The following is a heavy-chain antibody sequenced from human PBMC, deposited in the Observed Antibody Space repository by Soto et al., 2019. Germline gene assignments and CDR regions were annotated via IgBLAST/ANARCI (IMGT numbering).Heavy chain of an antibody. CDR1: GFTVSSNY. CDR2: IYSGGST. D-gene: IGHD2-8*01. J-gene: IGHJ6*02. CDR3: ASRDCTNGVCYGYYYGMDV. V-gene: IGHV3-53*01. Sequence: GGSLRLSCAASGFTVSSNYMSWVRQAPGKGLEWVSVIYSGGSTYYADSVKGRFPISRDNSKNTLYLQMNSLRAEDTAVYYCASRDCTNGVCYGYYYGMDVWGQGTTVTVSS.